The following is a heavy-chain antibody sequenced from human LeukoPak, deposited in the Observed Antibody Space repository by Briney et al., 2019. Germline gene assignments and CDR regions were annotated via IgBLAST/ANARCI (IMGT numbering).Heavy chain of an antibody. V-gene: IGHV4-59*08. J-gene: IGHJ5*02. Sequence: SETLSLTCTVSGDSISNYYWSWIRQSPGKGLECIGYIYYIGSTYYNSSLKSRVTISVDTSKNQFSLKLSSVTAADTAVYYCARYDSGSYHYSWFDPWGQGTLVTVSS. CDR3: ARYDSGSYHYSWFDP. D-gene: IGHD3-10*01. CDR2: IYYIGST. CDR1: GDSISNYY.